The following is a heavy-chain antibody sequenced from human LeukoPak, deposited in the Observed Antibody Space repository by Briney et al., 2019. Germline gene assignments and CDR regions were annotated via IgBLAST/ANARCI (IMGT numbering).Heavy chain of an antibody. V-gene: IGHV1-24*01. CDR2: FDLVHGDT. J-gene: IGHJ4*02. CDR3: TAGRASSLLDF. CDR1: GYRFTELS. Sequence: SSVKVSCKVSGYRFTELSRHWVRQAPGKGLEWLGGFDLVHGDTIYAQKFQGRVTMTEDTSTDTSYMELSSLGSEDTAVYFCTAGRASSLLDFWGQGTLVIVSS. D-gene: IGHD2-2*01.